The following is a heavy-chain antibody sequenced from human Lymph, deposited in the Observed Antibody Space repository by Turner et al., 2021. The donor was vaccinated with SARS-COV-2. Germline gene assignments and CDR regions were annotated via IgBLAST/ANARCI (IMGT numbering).Heavy chain of an antibody. Sequence: QVQLVESGGGVVQPGRSLRLSCAASGFTFSGYGMHWVRQAPGKGLEWVAVISYDGNNEHCADSVKGRFTISGDNSKNTLYLQMNRLRPDDTAVYYCAKDLSAGDYYYYYGMDVWGQGTTVTVSS. CDR2: ISYDGNNE. CDR1: GFTFSGYG. V-gene: IGHV3-30*18. CDR3: AKDLSAGDYYYYYGMDV. D-gene: IGHD3-10*01. J-gene: IGHJ6*02.